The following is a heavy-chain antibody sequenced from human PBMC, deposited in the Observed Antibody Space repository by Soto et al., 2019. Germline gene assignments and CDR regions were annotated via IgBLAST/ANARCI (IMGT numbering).Heavy chain of an antibody. CDR1: YW. CDR3: ARLALKYSSSLDP. Sequence: YWSWIRQPPGKGLEWMGIIYPGDSDTRYSPSFQGQVTISADKSISTAYLQWSSLKASDTAMYYCARLALKYSSSLDPWGQGTLVTVSS. V-gene: IGHV5-51*01. D-gene: IGHD6-13*01. J-gene: IGHJ5*02. CDR2: IYPGDSDT.